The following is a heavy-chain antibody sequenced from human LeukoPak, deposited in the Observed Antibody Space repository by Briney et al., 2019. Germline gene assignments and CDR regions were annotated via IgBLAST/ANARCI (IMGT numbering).Heavy chain of an antibody. V-gene: IGHV3-23*01. Sequence: GGSLRLSCAASGFIFSTYWMTWVRQAPGKGLEWVSAISGSGGSTYYADSVKGRFTISRDNSKNTLYLQMNSLRAEDTAVYYCAKANVVVPAAIALIHYYYYYGMDVWGQGTTVTVSS. CDR2: ISGSGGST. CDR1: GFIFSTYW. D-gene: IGHD2-2*02. J-gene: IGHJ6*02. CDR3: AKANVVVPAAIALIHYYYYYGMDV.